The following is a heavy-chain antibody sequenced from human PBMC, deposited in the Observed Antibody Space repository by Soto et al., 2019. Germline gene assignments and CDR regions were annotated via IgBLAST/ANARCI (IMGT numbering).Heavy chain of an antibody. CDR2: ISGSGGST. D-gene: IGHD2-2*01. Sequence: SFRLSCAASGFNFRRNAMSWVRQAPGKGLEWVSAISGSGGSTYYADSVKGRFTISRDNSKNTLYLQMNSLRAEDTAVYYCAKDIVVVPAARGYYGMDVWVQGTTVTVFS. V-gene: IGHV3-23*01. CDR3: AKDIVVVPAARGYYGMDV. J-gene: IGHJ6*02. CDR1: GFNFRRNA.